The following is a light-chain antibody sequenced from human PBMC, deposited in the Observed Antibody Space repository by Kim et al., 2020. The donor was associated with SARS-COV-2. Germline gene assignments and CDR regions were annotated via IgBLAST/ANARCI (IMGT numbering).Light chain of an antibody. J-gene: IGKJ5*01. V-gene: IGKV3-20*01. Sequence: EIVLTQSPGTLSLSPGERATLSCKASQSVSSSYLAWYQQKPGQAPRLLVYGASSRVTGIPDRFSGSGSGTDFTLTISRLEPEDFAVYYCRQYDSSPITFGKGTRL. CDR3: RQYDSSPIT. CDR2: GAS. CDR1: QSVSSSY.